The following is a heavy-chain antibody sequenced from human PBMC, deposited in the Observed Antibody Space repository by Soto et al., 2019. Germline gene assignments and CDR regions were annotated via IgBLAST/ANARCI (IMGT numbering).Heavy chain of an antibody. V-gene: IGHV4-39*01. Sequence: PSETLSLTCTVSGGSISSSSYYWGWIRQPPGKGLEWIGSIYYSGSTHYNPSLKSRVTISADTSKNQFSLKLSSVTATDTAVYYCARLRGGARNNWFDPWGQGTLVTASS. CDR3: ARLRGGARNNWFDP. CDR1: GGSISSSSYY. J-gene: IGHJ5*02. CDR2: IYYSGST.